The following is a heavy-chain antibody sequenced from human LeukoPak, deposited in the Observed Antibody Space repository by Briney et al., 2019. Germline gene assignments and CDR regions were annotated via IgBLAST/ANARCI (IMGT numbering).Heavy chain of an antibody. Sequence: SETLSLTCAVYGGSFSGYYWSWIRQPPGKGLEWIGEINHSGSTNYNPSLKSRVTISVDTSKNQFSLKLSSVTAADTAVYYCATDGITMSLGAFDIWGQGTMVTVSS. J-gene: IGHJ3*02. CDR2: INHSGST. D-gene: IGHD3-10*02. CDR3: ATDGITMSLGAFDI. CDR1: GGSFSGYY. V-gene: IGHV4-34*01.